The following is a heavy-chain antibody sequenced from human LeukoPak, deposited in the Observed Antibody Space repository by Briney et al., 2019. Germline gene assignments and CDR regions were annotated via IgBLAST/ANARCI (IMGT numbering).Heavy chain of an antibody. J-gene: IGHJ4*02. CDR1: GFIFSSYS. CDR2: ISSSSSYI. D-gene: IGHD2-15*01. CDR3: AKECSGGSCYRNFDY. V-gene: IGHV3-21*01. Sequence: GGSLRLSCAASGFIFSSYSMNWVRQAPGKGLEWVSSISSSSSYIYYADSVKGRFTISRDNSKNTLYLQMNSLRAEDTAVYYCAKECSGGSCYRNFDYWGQGTLVTVSS.